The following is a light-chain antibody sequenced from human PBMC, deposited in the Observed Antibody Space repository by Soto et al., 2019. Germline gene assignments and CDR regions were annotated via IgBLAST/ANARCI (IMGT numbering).Light chain of an antibody. J-gene: IGKJ1*01. CDR2: WAS. V-gene: IGKV4-1*01. CDR3: QQYYDTFPA. Sequence: DIVMTQSPDSLAVSLGERATINCKSSQSILYSPSNRNYLAWYQQKPGQPPKLLIYWASTRESGVPDRFSGSESGTDFTLTISSLQAEDVAVYYCQQYYDTFPAFGQGTKVDI. CDR1: QSILYSPSNRNY.